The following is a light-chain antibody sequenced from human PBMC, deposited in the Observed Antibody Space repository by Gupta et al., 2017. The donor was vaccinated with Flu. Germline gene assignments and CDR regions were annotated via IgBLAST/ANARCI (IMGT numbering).Light chain of an antibody. CDR1: QRVSTRY. V-gene: IGKV3-20*01. CDR3: QQYATSYT. Sequence: PGTLSLSPGERATLSCRASQRVSTRYLAWYQQRPGQAPRLLIYSASIRATGIPDRFSGSGSETDFTLTIDRLEPDDSAVYFCQQYATSYTFGQGTKLEIK. J-gene: IGKJ2*01. CDR2: SAS.